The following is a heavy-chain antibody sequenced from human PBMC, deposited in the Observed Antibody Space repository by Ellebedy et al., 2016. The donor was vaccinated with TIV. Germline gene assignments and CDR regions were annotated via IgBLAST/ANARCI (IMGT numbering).Heavy chain of an antibody. V-gene: IGHV4-39*01. CDR1: GGPISSSTSY. J-gene: IGHJ6*02. CDR3: ATARRDPYYSGMDV. D-gene: IGHD6-25*01. CDR2: IHSSGTT. Sequence: MPSETLSLTCTVSGGPISSSTSYWGWIRQPPGKGLEWIGSIHSSGTTYYNPSLKSRLAISIVTSQSQFSLPLRSVTAADTAVYYCATARRDPYYSGMDVWGRGTTVTVSS.